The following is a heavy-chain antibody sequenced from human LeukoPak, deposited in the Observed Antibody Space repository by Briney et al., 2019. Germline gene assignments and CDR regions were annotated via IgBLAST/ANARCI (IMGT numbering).Heavy chain of an antibody. D-gene: IGHD3-22*01. V-gene: IGHV4-59*08. CDR2: IYYTGNT. CDR1: RGSISPYY. CDR3: ARLDRSGYEMGGTWFDP. J-gene: IGHJ5*02. Sequence: SEALSLTCTVSRGSISPYYWSWIRQPPGKGLEWIGYIYYTGNTKYNPSLKSRITISVDTSNNQFSLKLTSVTAADTAVYYCARLDRSGYEMGGTWFDPWGQGTLVTVSS.